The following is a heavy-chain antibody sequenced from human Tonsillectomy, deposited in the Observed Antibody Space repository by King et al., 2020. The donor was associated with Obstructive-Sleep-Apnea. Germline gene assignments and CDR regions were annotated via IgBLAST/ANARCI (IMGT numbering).Heavy chain of an antibody. CDR1: GGSFSDYY. CDR2: INHSGRT. Sequence: VQLQQWGAGLLKPSETLSLTCAVFGGSFSDYYWSWIRQPPGKGLEWIGEINHSGRTNYNPSLKSRVTTSVDTSRNQFSLKLTSVTAADTAVYYCARGSGAAAANWFDPWGQGTLVTVSS. V-gene: IGHV4-34*01. J-gene: IGHJ5*02. CDR3: ARGSGAAAANWFDP. D-gene: IGHD6-13*01.